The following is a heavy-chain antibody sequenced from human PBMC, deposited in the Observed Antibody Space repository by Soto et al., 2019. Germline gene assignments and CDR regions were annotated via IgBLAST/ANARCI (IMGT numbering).Heavy chain of an antibody. CDR1: GLTFNRYW. D-gene: IGHD2-15*01. J-gene: IGHJ5*02. Sequence: GGSLRLSCAASGLTFNRYWMHWVRHAPGKGLVWVSHINTDGSNTNYADSVKGRFTISRDNAKSTLFLQMNSLRDEDTAVYYCAREFCSGGNCYTYYFDPWGQGIPVTVSS. CDR2: INTDGSNT. V-gene: IGHV3-74*01. CDR3: AREFCSGGNCYTYYFDP.